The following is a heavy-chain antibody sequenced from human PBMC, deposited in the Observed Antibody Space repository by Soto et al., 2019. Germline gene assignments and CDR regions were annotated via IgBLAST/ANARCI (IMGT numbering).Heavy chain of an antibody. D-gene: IGHD4-17*01. CDR1: GGSISSGGYS. Sequence: QLQLQESGSGLVKPSQTLSLTCAVSGGSISSGGYSWSWIRQPPVKGLEWIGYTYHSGSTYYNPSLKSRVTISVDRSTNQFSLKLSSVTAADTAVYYCARGGYGDYSIWYNWFDPWGQGTLVTVSS. V-gene: IGHV4-30-2*01. CDR3: ARGGYGDYSIWYNWFDP. J-gene: IGHJ5*02. CDR2: TYHSGST.